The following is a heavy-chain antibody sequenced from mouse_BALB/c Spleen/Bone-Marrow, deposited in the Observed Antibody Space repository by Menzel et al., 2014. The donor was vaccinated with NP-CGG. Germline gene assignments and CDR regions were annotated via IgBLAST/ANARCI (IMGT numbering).Heavy chain of an antibody. CDR1: GYTFTSYV. V-gene: IGHV1-14*01. J-gene: IGHJ2*01. CDR3: ARRGRIAEALGY. Sequence: EVKVVESGPEQVKPGASVKMSCKASGYTFTSYVMHWVKQKPGQGLEWIGYINPYNDGTKYNEKFKGKATLTSDKSSSTAYMELSSLTSGDSAVYYCARRGRIAEALGYWGQGTTLTVSS. CDR2: INPYNDGT. D-gene: IGHD6-1*01.